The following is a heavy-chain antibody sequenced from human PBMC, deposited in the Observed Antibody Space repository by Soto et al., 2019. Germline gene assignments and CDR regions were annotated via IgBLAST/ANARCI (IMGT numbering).Heavy chain of an antibody. CDR2: TYYRSKWYY. CDR3: VRGNQNFDY. J-gene: IGHJ4*02. V-gene: IGHV6-1*01. CDR1: GESVSSISAS. Sequence: QGQLQQSGPGLVKPSQTLSLTCAISGESVSSISASWNWIRQSPSRGLEWLGRTYYRSKWYYEYAVSVKSRISINPDPSKNQFYLQLNSVTPEDTAVYYCVRGNQNFDYWGQGILVTVSS.